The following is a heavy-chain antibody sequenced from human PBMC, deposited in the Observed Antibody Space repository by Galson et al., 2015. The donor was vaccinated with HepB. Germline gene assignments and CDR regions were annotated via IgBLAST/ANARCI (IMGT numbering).Heavy chain of an antibody. Sequence: SVKVSCKVSGYTLTELSMHWVRQAPGKGLEWMGGFDPEDGETIYAQKFQGRVTMTEDTSTDTAYMELSSLRSEDTAVYYCATVPDCSSTSCYPHGGAEYFQHWGQGTLVTVSS. CDR2: FDPEDGET. CDR3: ATVPDCSSTSCYPHGGAEYFQH. J-gene: IGHJ1*01. CDR1: GYTLTELS. V-gene: IGHV1-24*01. D-gene: IGHD2-2*01.